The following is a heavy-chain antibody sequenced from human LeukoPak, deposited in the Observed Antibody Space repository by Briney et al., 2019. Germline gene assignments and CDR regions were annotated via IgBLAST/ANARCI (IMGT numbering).Heavy chain of an antibody. V-gene: IGHV1-2*02. J-gene: IGHJ4*02. CDR3: ARKKFSYDGGFYSLNYFYY. Sequence: ASVKVSCKASGYTFTGYYMHWVRQAPGQGLEWMGWINPNGGGTNYVQKFQGRVTMTRDTSISTAYMELSRLRSDDTAVYYCARKKFSYDGGFYSLNYFYYGGGEPVATAS. CDR2: INPNGGGT. CDR1: GYTFTGYY. D-gene: IGHD3-22*01.